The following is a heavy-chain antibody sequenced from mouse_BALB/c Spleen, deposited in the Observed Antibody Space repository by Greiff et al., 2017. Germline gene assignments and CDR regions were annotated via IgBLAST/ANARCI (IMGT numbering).Heavy chain of an antibody. CDR1: GFSLTSYG. CDR3: ARGDYDEVYFDY. D-gene: IGHD2-4*01. J-gene: IGHJ2*01. Sequence: QVQLQQSGPGLVQPSQSLSITCTVSGFSLTSYGVHWVRQSPGKGLEWLGVIWSGGSTDYSAAFISRLSISKDNSKSQVFFKMNSLQANDTAIYYCARGDYDEVYFDYWGQGTTLTVSS. CDR2: IWSGGST. V-gene: IGHV2-2*02.